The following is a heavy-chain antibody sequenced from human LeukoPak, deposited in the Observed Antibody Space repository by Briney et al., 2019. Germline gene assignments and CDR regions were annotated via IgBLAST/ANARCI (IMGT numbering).Heavy chain of an antibody. CDR1: GFTFSSYG. V-gene: IGHV3-30*02. D-gene: IGHD1-26*01. Sequence: GGSLRLSCAASGFTFSSYGMHWVRQAPGKGLEWVAFIRYDGSNKYYADSVKGRFTISRDNSKSTLYLQMNSLRAEDTAVYYCAKEEVQWELRFDYWGQGTLVTVSS. J-gene: IGHJ4*02. CDR2: IRYDGSNK. CDR3: AKEEVQWELRFDY.